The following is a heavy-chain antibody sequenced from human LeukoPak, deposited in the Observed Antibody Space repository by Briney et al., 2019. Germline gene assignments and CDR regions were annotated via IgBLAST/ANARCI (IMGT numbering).Heavy chain of an antibody. Sequence: SVKVSCKASGGTFSRYAISWVRQAPGQGLEWMGGIIPMFGIANYAQKFQGRVTITADESTSTAYMELSSLRSEDTAVYYCARILSSSWYEYFHHWGQGTLVTVSS. V-gene: IGHV1-69*13. CDR2: IIPMFGIA. D-gene: IGHD6-19*01. CDR3: ARILSSSWYEYFHH. J-gene: IGHJ1*01. CDR1: GGTFSRYA.